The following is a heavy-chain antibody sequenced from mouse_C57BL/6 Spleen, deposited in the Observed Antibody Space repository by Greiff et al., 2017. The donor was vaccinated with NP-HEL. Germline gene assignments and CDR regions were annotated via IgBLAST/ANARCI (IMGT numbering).Heavy chain of an antibody. CDR1: GFNIKDDY. V-gene: IGHV14-4*01. CDR3: TTIGSSSLDY. Sequence: VQLKQSGAELVRPGASVKLSCTASGFNIKDDYMHWVKQRPEQGLEWIGWIDPENGDTEYASKFQGKATITADTSSNTAYLQLSSLTSEDTAVYYCTTIGSSSLDYWGQGTTLTVSS. D-gene: IGHD1-1*01. J-gene: IGHJ2*01. CDR2: IDPENGDT.